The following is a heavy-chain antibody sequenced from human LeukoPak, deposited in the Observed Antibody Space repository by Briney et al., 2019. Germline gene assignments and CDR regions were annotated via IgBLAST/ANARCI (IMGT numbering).Heavy chain of an antibody. J-gene: IGHJ4*02. CDR2: ISSSSRSI. Sequence: PGGSLRLSCAASGFTFSSYTMNWVRQAPGKGLEWVSSISSSSRSIFYADSVRGRFTISRDNSKNTLYLQMNSLRTEDTTVYYCAKAEGYDILTGLDYWGQGTLVTVSS. V-gene: IGHV3-21*04. D-gene: IGHD3-9*01. CDR1: GFTFSSYT. CDR3: AKAEGYDILTGLDY.